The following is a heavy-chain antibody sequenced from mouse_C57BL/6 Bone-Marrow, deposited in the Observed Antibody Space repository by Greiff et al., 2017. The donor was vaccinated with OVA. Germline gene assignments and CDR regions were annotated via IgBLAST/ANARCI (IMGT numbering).Heavy chain of an antibody. CDR1: GYSFTGYY. CDR3: ARDWDEAWFAY. D-gene: IGHD4-1*01. J-gene: IGHJ3*01. Sequence: EVQLVESGPELVKPGASVKISCKASGYSFTGYYMNWVKQSPEKSLEWIGEINPSTGGTTYNQKFKAKATLTVDKSSSTAYMQLKSLTSEDSAVYYCARDWDEAWFAYWGQGTLVTVSA. V-gene: IGHV1-42*01. CDR2: INPSTGGT.